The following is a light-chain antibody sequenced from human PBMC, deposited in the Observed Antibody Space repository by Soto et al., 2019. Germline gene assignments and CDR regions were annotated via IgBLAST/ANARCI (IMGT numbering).Light chain of an antibody. V-gene: IGLV2-14*01. Sequence: QSVLTQPASVSGSPGQSITISCTGTSGDLGSYNRVSWYQQHPGKAPKLIIYEVTDRPSGVSNRFSGSKSGNTASLTISGLQAEDEAEYYCSSYTNIKTRACVFGTGTKLTVL. J-gene: IGLJ1*01. CDR2: EVT. CDR1: SGDLGSYNR. CDR3: SSYTNIKTRACV.